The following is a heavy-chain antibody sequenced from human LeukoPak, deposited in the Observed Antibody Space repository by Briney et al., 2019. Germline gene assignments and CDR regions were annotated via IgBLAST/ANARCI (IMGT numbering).Heavy chain of an antibody. J-gene: IGHJ5*02. CDR3: ARDPSDYCSGGSCPGDP. V-gene: IGHV3-21*01. CDR2: ISSSSSYI. CDR1: GFTFGSYS. D-gene: IGHD2-15*01. Sequence: GGSLRLSCAASGFTFGSYSMNWVRQAPGKGLEWVSSISSSSSYIYYADSVKGRFTISRDNAKNSLYLQMNSLRAEDTAVYYCARDPSDYCSGGSCPGDPWGQGTLVTVSS.